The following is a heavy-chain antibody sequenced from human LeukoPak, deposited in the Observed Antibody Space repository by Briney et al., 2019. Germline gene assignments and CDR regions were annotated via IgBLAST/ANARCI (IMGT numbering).Heavy chain of an antibody. D-gene: IGHD3-3*01. CDR2: IYYSGST. V-gene: IGHV4-59*01. J-gene: IGHJ6*03. CDR1: GGSISSYY. CDR3: ALGKLRFLEWLLTDYYYMDV. Sequence: SETLSLTCTVSGGSISSYYWSWLRQPPGKGLEWIGYIYYSGSTNYNPSLKSRVTISVDTSKNQFSLKLSSVTAADTAVYYCALGKLRFLEWLLTDYYYMDVWGKGTTVTVSS.